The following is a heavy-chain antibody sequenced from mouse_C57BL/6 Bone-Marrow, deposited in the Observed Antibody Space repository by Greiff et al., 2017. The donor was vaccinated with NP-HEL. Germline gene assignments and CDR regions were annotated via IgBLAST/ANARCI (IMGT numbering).Heavy chain of an antibody. D-gene: IGHD2-4*01. CDR3: ARWDYDVGTFAY. J-gene: IGHJ3*01. CDR1: GYTFTDYN. Sequence: EVQLQQSGPELVKPGASVKIPCKASGYTFTDYNMDWVKQSHGQSLEWIGDINPTNGGTIYNQKFKGKATLTVDKSSSTAYMGLRSLTSEDTAVYYCARWDYDVGTFAYGGQGTLVTVSA. CDR2: INPTNGGT. V-gene: IGHV1-18*01.